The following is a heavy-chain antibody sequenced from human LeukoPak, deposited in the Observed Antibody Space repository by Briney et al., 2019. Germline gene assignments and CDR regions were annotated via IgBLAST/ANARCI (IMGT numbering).Heavy chain of an antibody. CDR3: AKDPSSLVGVNGAFDI. J-gene: IGHJ3*02. D-gene: IGHD1-26*01. CDR2: ISWNSGSI. V-gene: IGHV3-9*01. CDR1: GFTFDDYA. Sequence: GGSLRLSCAASGFTFDDYAMHWVRQAPGKGLEWVSGISWNSGSIGYADSVKGRFTISRDNAKNSLYLQMNSLRAEDTALYYCAKDPSSLVGVNGAFDIWGQGTMVTVSS.